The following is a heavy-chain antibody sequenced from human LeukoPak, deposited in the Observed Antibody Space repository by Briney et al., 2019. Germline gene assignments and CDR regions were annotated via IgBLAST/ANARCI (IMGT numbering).Heavy chain of an antibody. CDR3: ARDVMDRGGSIFDF. CDR1: GGSISYYY. D-gene: IGHD3-10*01. J-gene: IGHJ4*02. Sequence: SETLSLTCTVSGGSISYYYWSWIRQSPGKGLEWIGYIYYSGTTNYDPSLKSRVTISVDTSKNQFSLKLSSVTAADAAVYYCARDVMDRGGSIFDFWGREPWSPSPQ. CDR2: IYYSGTT. V-gene: IGHV4-59*01.